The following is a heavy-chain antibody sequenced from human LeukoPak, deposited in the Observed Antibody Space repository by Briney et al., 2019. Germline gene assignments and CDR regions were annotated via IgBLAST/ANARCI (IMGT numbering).Heavy chain of an antibody. D-gene: IGHD3-16*01. CDR1: GFTFSNYA. CDR3: AKDGGMMGAFDI. J-gene: IGHJ3*02. Sequence: PGGSLRLSCAASGFTFSNYAMSWVRQAPGKGLEWVAVIWYDGSNKYYADSVKGRFTISRDNSKNTLYLQMNSLRAEDTAVYYCAKDGGMMGAFDIWGQGTMVTVSS. CDR2: IWYDGSNK. V-gene: IGHV3-33*06.